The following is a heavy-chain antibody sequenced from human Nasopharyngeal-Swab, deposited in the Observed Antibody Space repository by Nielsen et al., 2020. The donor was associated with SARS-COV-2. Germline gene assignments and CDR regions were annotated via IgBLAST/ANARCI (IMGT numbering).Heavy chain of an antibody. D-gene: IGHD3-3*01. CDR2: IYYRGST. J-gene: IGHJ4*02. CDR1: GGSISSSSYY. Sequence: SETLSLTCTVSGGSISSSSYYWGWIRQPPVKGLEYIGSIYYRGSTNYNPSLRSRVTISVDTSKNLFSLKLSSVTAADTAVYYCARREGAIFGVVTYFDYWGQGTLGTVSS. CDR3: ARREGAIFGVVTYFDY. V-gene: IGHV4-39*01.